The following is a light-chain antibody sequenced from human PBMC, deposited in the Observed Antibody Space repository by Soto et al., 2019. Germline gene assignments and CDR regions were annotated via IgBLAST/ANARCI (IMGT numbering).Light chain of an antibody. CDR3: QQYDSYSWT. Sequence: DIQMTQSPSTLSASVGDRVTITCRASQSISSRLAWYQQKPGKVPKLLIYKATSLESGVPSRYSGSGSGTEFTRTISSLQPDDFAAYYYQQYDSYSWTFGQGTKVEI. J-gene: IGKJ1*01. CDR2: KAT. CDR1: QSISSR. V-gene: IGKV1-5*03.